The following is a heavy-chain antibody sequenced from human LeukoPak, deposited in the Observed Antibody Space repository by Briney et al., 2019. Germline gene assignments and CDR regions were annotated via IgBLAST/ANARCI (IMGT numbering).Heavy chain of an antibody. J-gene: IGHJ6*02. D-gene: IGHD2-2*01. CDR2: ISGSGGST. V-gene: IGHV3-23*01. CDR3: ARERVVPAALYYYYGMDV. CDR1: GFTFSSYA. Sequence: GGSLRLSCAASGFTFSSYAMSWVRQAPGKGLEWVSAISGSGGSTYYADSVKGRFTISRDNSKNTLYLQMNSLRAEDTAVYYCARERVVPAALYYYYGMDVWGQGTTVTVSS.